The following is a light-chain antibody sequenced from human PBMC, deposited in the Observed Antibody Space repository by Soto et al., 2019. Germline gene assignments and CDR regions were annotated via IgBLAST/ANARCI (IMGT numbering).Light chain of an antibody. CDR2: EVN. CDR3: CSYGGRNTFV. J-gene: IGLJ1*01. Sequence: QSALAQPASVSGSPGQSVTISCTGTSSDVGSYNLVSWYQQHPGKAPKLMIYEVNKRPSGVSTRFSCSKSGNTASLTISGLQAEDEADYSCCSYGGRNTFVFGTGTKLTVL. CDR1: SSDVGSYNL. V-gene: IGLV2-23*02.